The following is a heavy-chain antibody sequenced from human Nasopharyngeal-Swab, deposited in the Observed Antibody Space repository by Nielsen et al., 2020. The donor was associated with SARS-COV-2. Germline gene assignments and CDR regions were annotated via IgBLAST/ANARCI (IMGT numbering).Heavy chain of an antibody. J-gene: IGHJ4*02. CDR1: GFTFSSYA. V-gene: IGHV3-23*01. D-gene: IGHD1-26*01. CDR2: ISGSGGST. Sequence: GESLKISCAASGFTFSSYAMSWVRQAPGKGLEWVSTISGSGGSTYYADSVKGRFTISRDNSKNTLYLQMSSLRAEDTAVYYCANRVPTVGATRYYCFDSWGQGTLVTVSS. CDR3: ANRVPTVGATRYYCFDS.